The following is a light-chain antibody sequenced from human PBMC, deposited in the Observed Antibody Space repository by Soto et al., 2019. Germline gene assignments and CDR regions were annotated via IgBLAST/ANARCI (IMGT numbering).Light chain of an antibody. Sequence: QSALTQPASVSGSPGQSITISCNGTSNDIGGYDYVSWYQQHPGKAPRLMIYDVTIRPSGVSNRFSGSKSDNTASLIISGLQAEDEADYYCSSYTSTSTYGFGTGTKLTVL. V-gene: IGLV2-14*03. CDR1: SNDIGGYDY. J-gene: IGLJ1*01. CDR3: SSYTSTSTYG. CDR2: DVT.